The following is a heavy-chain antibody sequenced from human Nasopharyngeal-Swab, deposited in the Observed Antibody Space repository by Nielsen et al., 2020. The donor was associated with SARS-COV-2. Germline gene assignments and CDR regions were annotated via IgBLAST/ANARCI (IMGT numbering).Heavy chain of an antibody. V-gene: IGHV3-48*03. CDR2: ISSSGSSL. Sequence: GESLKISCAASGFTFSSYDMNWVRQAPGKGLEWVSYISSSGSSLYYADSVKGRFTISSDNAKNSLYLQMNSLRAEDTAVYYCARDKPGITIFGLVIGPFDYWGQGTLVTVSS. D-gene: IGHD3-3*01. CDR1: GFTFSSYD. J-gene: IGHJ4*02. CDR3: ARDKPGITIFGLVIGPFDY.